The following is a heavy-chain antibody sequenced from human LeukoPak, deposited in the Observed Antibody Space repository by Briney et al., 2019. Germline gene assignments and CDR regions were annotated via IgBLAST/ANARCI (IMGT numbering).Heavy chain of an antibody. J-gene: IGHJ4*02. Sequence: PGGSLRLSCAASGFNFGDFALHWVRQTPGRGLEWVSLISGDSSSIYYADSVKGRFTISRDNSKTSLFLRMDSLTAEDTGIYFCARDYCSGTSCHLFDYWGQGTLLIVSS. CDR1: GFNFGDFA. D-gene: IGHD2-2*01. V-gene: IGHV3-43*02. CDR3: ARDYCSGTSCHLFDY. CDR2: ISGDSSSI.